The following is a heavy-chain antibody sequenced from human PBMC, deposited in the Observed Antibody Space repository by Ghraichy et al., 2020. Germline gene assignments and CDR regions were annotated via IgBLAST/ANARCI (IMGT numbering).Heavy chain of an antibody. CDR2: IKQDGSEK. J-gene: IGHJ3*02. V-gene: IGHV3-7*01. Sequence: GGSLRLSCAASGFTFSSYWMSWVRQAPGKGLEWVANIKQDGSEKYYVDSVKGRFTISRDNAKNSLYLQMNSLRAEDTAVYYCAREMATTYFGTDAFDIWGQGTMVTVSS. CDR3: AREMATTYFGTDAFDI. D-gene: IGHD5-24*01. CDR1: GFTFSSYW.